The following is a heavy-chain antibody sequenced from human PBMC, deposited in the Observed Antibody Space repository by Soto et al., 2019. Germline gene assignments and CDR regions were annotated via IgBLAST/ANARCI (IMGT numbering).Heavy chain of an antibody. CDR1: GGTFSSYA. D-gene: IGHD2-2*02. J-gene: IGHJ3*01. V-gene: IGHV1-3*01. CDR3: TRDPYIHNAFDF. CDR2: INAGIGDT. Sequence: ASVKVSCKASGGTFSSYAISWVRQAPGQGLEWMGWINAGIGDTKYSQKFQGRVTITRDTSASTAYMELSSLRSEDTAMYFCTRDPYIHNAFDFWGQGTMVTVSS.